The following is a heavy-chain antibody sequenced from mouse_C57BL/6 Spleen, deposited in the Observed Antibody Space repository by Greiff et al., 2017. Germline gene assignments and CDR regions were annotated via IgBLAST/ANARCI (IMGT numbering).Heavy chain of an antibody. CDR3: AKIPLDYDWDY. Sequence: VKLLESGPGLVQPSQSLSITCTVSGFSLTSYGVHWVRQSPGTGLEWLGVIWRGGSTDYNAAFMSRLSITKDNSKSQVFFKMNSLQADDTAIYYCAKIPLDYDWDYWGQGTSVTVSS. V-gene: IGHV2-5*01. J-gene: IGHJ4*01. CDR1: GFSLTSYG. CDR2: IWRGGST. D-gene: IGHD2-4*01.